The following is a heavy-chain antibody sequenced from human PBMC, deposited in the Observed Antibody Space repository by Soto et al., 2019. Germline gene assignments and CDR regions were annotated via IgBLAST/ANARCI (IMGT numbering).Heavy chain of an antibody. CDR2: IYYSGST. CDR3: ATSIAAADFNFDY. D-gene: IGHD6-13*01. Sequence: PSETLSLTCTVSGGSISSYYWSRIRQPPGKGLEWIGYIYYSGSTNYNPSLKSRVTISVDTSENQFSLKLSSVTAADTAVYYCATSIAAADFNFDYWGQGTLVTVSS. V-gene: IGHV4-59*01. CDR1: GGSISSYY. J-gene: IGHJ4*02.